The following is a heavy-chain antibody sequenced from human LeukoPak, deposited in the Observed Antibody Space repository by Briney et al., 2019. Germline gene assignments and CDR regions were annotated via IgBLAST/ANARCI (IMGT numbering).Heavy chain of an antibody. V-gene: IGHV4-59*01. Sequence: PSETLSLTCTVSGGSISNYYWSWIRQSPGKGLEWHGYIYRSGNTNYNPSFKSRVSMSVDTAKNKFSLKLKFVTAADTAVYYCARAWGTGSAFDMWGHGTMVTVSS. CDR1: GGSISNYY. CDR3: ARAWGTGSAFDM. J-gene: IGHJ3*02. D-gene: IGHD1-14*01. CDR2: IYRSGNT.